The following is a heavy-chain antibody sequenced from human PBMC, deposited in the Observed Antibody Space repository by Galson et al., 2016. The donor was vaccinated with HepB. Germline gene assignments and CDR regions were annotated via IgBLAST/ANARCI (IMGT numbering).Heavy chain of an antibody. CDR3: AKDSILGATAGFYGIDG. V-gene: IGHV3-30*18. Sequence: SLRLSCAASGFRFTYYGLHWVRQAPGKGLEWVAVISYDGNKEYYADSVKGRFTIFRDNPKTTVYLEMNSLRVEDTAVYYCAKDSILGATAGFYGIDGWGKGTTVTVSS. J-gene: IGHJ6*04. CDR2: ISYDGNKE. CDR1: GFRFTYYG. D-gene: IGHD1-26*01.